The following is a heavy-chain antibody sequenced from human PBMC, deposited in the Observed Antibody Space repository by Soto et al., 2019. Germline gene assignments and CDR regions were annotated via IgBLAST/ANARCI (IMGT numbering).Heavy chain of an antibody. V-gene: IGHV5-51*01. Sequence: ESLKISCKGSGYSFTSYWIGWVRQMPGKGLEWIGIIYPGDSDTRYSPSFQGQVTISADKSISTAYLQWSSLKASDTAMYYCARHEHYYDSSGYFGLIDYSGQGPLVTVYS. CDR1: GYSFTSYW. CDR2: IYPGDSDT. CDR3: ARHEHYYDSSGYFGLIDY. J-gene: IGHJ4*02. D-gene: IGHD3-22*01.